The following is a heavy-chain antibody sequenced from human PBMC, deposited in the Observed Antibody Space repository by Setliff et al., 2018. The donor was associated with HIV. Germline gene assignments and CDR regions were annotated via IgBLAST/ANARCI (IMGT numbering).Heavy chain of an antibody. CDR1: GFTVSTYY. Sequence: GGSLRLSCAASGFTVSTYYMSWVRQAPGKGLEWVSTIYSGGSTYHADSVRGRFTISRDDAKKSLYLQMNSLGVEDTAVYYCARSAGIGNYHWDVWGKGTTVTVSS. J-gene: IGHJ6*03. CDR2: IYSGGST. CDR3: ARSAGIGNYHWDV. V-gene: IGHV3-66*01.